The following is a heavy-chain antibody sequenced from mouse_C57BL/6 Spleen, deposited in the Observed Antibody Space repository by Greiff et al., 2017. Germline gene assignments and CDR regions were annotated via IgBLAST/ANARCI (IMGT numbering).Heavy chain of an antibody. CDR3: DDNGAY. V-gene: IGHV1-64*01. J-gene: IGHJ3*01. CDR2: IHPNSGST. CDR1: GYTFTSYW. Sequence: QVQLQQPGAELVKPGASVKLSCKASGYTFTSYWMHWVKQRPGQGLEWIGMIHPNSGSTNYNEKFKSKATVTVDTSSSTAYMQLSSLTSEDSAVYYCDDNGAYWGQGTLVTVSA. D-gene: IGHD2-4*01.